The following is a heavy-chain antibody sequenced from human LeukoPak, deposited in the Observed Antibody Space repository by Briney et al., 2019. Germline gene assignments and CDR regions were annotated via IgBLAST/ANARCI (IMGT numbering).Heavy chain of an antibody. CDR3: TKDCGTGCYGVFDY. V-gene: IGHV3-23*01. D-gene: IGHD3-10*01. Sequence: GESLRLSCAASGFTFSTYVMSWVRQAPGKGLEWVSTISGTGGGTYYADSVKGRFTISRDNSKNTLSLQMNSLRAEDTAVYYCTKDCGTGCYGVFDYWGQGTLVTVSS. J-gene: IGHJ4*02. CDR1: GFTFSTYV. CDR2: ISGTGGGT.